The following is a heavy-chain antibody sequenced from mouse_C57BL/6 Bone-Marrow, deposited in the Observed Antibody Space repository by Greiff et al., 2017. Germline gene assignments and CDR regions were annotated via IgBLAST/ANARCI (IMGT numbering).Heavy chain of an antibody. D-gene: IGHD2-3*01. V-gene: IGHV5-6*01. CDR3: ARHGYYADY. J-gene: IGHJ2*01. Sequence: SVKGRFTISRDNAKNTLYLQMSSLKSEDTAMYYCARHGYYADYWGQGTTLTVSS.